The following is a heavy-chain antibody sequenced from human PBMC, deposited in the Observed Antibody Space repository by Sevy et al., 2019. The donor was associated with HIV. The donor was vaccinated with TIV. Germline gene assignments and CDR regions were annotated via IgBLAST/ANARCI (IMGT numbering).Heavy chain of an antibody. CDR1: EFTFSTYA. CDR2: ISYNGNYT. CDR3: ARDAGATNSGDYIWAFDY. Sequence: GGSLRLSCAASEFTFSTYAMHWVRQAPGKGLEWLGPISYNGNYTYYADSVKGRFTISRDNSKNTLYLQMKSLRAEDTAVYYCARDAGATNSGDYIWAFDYWGQGTLVTVSS. V-gene: IGHV3-30-3*01. D-gene: IGHD3-3*01. J-gene: IGHJ4*02.